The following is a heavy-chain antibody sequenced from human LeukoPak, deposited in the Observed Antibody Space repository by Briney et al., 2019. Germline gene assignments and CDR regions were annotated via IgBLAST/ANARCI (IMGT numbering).Heavy chain of an antibody. CDR3: AREVSYYYDSSGYPYYYYYGTDV. Sequence: PGGSLRLSCAASGFTFSSYAMNWVRQAPGKGLEWVSSISSSSSYIYYADSVKGRFTISRDNAKNSLYLQMNSLRAEDTAVYYCAREVSYYYDSSGYPYYYYYGTDVWGQGTTVTVSS. D-gene: IGHD3-22*01. CDR2: ISSSSSYI. CDR1: GFTFSSYA. J-gene: IGHJ6*02. V-gene: IGHV3-21*01.